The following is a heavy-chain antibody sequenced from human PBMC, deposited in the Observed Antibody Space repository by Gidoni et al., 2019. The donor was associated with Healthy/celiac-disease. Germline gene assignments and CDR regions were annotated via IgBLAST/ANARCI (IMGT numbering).Heavy chain of an antibody. D-gene: IGHD1-26*01. CDR3: ARVAFGYSGLPYYFDY. Sequence: QVQLQESGPGLVKPSQTLSLTCTVSGGSISSGRYYWSWIRQPAGKGLEWIGRIYTSGSTNYNPSLKSRVTISVDTSKNQFSLKLSSVTAADTAVYYCARVAFGYSGLPYYFDYWGQGTLVTVSS. CDR1: GGSISSGRYY. J-gene: IGHJ4*02. V-gene: IGHV4-61*02. CDR2: IYTSGST.